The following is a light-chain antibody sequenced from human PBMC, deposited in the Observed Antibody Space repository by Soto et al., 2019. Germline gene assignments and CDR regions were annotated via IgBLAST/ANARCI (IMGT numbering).Light chain of an antibody. J-gene: IGKJ1*01. Sequence: ENVLTQSPGTLSLSPGQRATLSCRASHTISSSYLAWYQQKPGQAPRLLIYAISDRATGVPDRFRGSGSGTDFTLTITRLEPEDLAVYFGQQYDSSPRTFGQGTKVEIK. CDR2: AIS. V-gene: IGKV3-20*01. CDR3: QQYDSSPRT. CDR1: HTISSSY.